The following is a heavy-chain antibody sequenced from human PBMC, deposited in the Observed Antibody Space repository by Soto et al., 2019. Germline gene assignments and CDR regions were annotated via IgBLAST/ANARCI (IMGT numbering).Heavy chain of an antibody. Sequence: QVQLVQSGAEMKKPGSSVKVSCKASGGTFSSYAISWVRQAPGQGLELMGGIIPIFGTANYAQKFQGRVTITADESTSTAYMELSSLRSEDTAVYYCAGDGGYCSGGSCSGGYYYGMDVWGQGTTVTVSS. CDR2: IIPIFGTA. CDR3: AGDGGYCSGGSCSGGYYYGMDV. D-gene: IGHD2-15*01. CDR1: GGTFSSYA. J-gene: IGHJ6*02. V-gene: IGHV1-69*01.